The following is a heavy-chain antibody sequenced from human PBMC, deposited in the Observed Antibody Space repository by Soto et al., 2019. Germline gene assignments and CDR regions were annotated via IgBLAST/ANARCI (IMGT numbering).Heavy chain of an antibody. CDR3: TTAPHLFVVVVPDTFTCFDP. V-gene: IGHV3-15*01. Sequence: GGSLRLSCTASGFTFSNAWMSWVRQAPGKGLEWVGRIKSRTDGGTTDYAAPVKGRFTISRDDSKNTVYLQMSSLKTEDTAVYDGTTAPHLFVVVVPDTFTCFDPWGQGTLVTVSS. CDR1: GFTFSNAW. D-gene: IGHD2-15*01. J-gene: IGHJ5*01. CDR2: IKSRTDGGTT.